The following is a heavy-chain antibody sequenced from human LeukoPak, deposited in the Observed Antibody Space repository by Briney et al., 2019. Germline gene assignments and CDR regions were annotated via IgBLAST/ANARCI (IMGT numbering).Heavy chain of an antibody. V-gene: IGHV3-7*03. J-gene: IGHJ5*02. D-gene: IGHD6-13*01. Sequence: GGSLRLSCAASGFTFSSYWMSWVRQAPGKGLEWVANIKQDGSEKYYVDSVKGRFTISRDNAKNSLYLQMNSLRAEDTAVYYCASAYSISWDSWFDPWGQGILVTVSS. CDR1: GFTFSSYW. CDR3: ASAYSISWDSWFDP. CDR2: IKQDGSEK.